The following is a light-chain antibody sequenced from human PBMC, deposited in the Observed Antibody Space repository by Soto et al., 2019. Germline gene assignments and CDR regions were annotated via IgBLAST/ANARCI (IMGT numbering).Light chain of an antibody. CDR3: SSYITSNNLRV. J-gene: IGLJ1*01. CDR2: EVN. Sequence: QSALTQPPSASGSPGQSVTISCTGTNSDFAGYNFVSWFQQHPGKAPRLIIYEVNERPSGVPHRFSGSKSGNTASLTISGLQAVDEADYYCSSYITSNNLRVFGTGTKVTVL. V-gene: IGLV2-8*01. CDR1: NSDFAGYNF.